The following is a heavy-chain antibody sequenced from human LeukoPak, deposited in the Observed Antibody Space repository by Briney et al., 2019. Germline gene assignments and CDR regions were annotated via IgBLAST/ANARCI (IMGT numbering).Heavy chain of an antibody. CDR3: ARWPYYYGSGSYPFYYYYGMDV. CDR1: GYTFTSYD. V-gene: IGHV1-8*01. D-gene: IGHD3-10*01. CDR2: MNPNSGNT. J-gene: IGHJ6*02. Sequence: ASVKVSCKASGYTFTSYDINWVRQATGQGLEWMGWMNPNSGNTGYAQKFQGRVTMTRNTSISTAYMELSSLRSEDTAVYYCARWPYYYGSGSYPFYYYYGMDVWGQGTTVTVSS.